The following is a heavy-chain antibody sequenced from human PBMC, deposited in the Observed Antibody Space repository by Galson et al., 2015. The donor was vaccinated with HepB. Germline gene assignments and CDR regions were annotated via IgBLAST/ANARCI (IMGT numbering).Heavy chain of an antibody. D-gene: IGHD3-10*01. CDR3: ARGPRRGPAGYFDY. V-gene: IGHV3-7*03. J-gene: IGHJ4*02. CDR2: IKQDGSEK. CDR1: GFTFSSYW. Sequence: SLRLSCAASGFTFSSYWMSWVRQAPGKGLEWVANIKQDGSEKYYVDSVKGRFTISRDNAKNSLYLQMNSLRAEDTAVYYCARGPRRGPAGYFDYWGQGTPVTVSS.